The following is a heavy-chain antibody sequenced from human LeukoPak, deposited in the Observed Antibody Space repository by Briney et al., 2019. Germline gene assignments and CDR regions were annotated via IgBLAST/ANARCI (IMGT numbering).Heavy chain of an antibody. CDR3: ASGYSSGWYTRGSEYFQH. D-gene: IGHD6-19*01. CDR2: ISSSSSYI. Sequence: PGGSLRLSRAASGFTFSSYSMNWVRQAPGKGLEWVSSISSSSSYIYYADSVQGRFTISRDNAKNSLYLQMNSLRAEDTAVYYCASGYSSGWYTRGSEYFQHWGQGTLVTVSS. CDR1: GFTFSSYS. V-gene: IGHV3-21*01. J-gene: IGHJ1*01.